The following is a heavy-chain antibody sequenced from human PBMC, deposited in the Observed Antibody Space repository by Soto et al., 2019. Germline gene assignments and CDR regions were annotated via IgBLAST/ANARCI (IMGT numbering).Heavy chain of an antibody. Sequence: NPSETLSLTCAVYGGSFSGYYRSWIRQPPGKGLEWIGEINHSGSTNYNPSLKSRVTISVDTSKNQFSLKLSSVTAADTAVYYCARELELLDYFDYWGQGTLVTVSS. D-gene: IGHD1-7*01. CDR2: INHSGST. CDR3: ARELELLDYFDY. CDR1: GGSFSGYY. J-gene: IGHJ4*02. V-gene: IGHV4-34*01.